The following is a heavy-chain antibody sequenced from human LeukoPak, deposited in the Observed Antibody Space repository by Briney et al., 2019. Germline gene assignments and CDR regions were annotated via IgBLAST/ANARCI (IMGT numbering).Heavy chain of an antibody. V-gene: IGHV3-23*01. CDR3: AKDRDTVMVILGGMDV. Sequence: GGSLRLSCAGSGFTFSSYAMSWVRQAPGKGLEWVSTISGSGGAGTYYADSVKGRFTVSRDNSRNTLYLQMNSLRAEDTAVYYCAKDRDTVMVILGGMDVWGQGTTVTVSS. CDR2: ISGSGGAGT. J-gene: IGHJ6*02. D-gene: IGHD5-18*01. CDR1: GFTFSSYA.